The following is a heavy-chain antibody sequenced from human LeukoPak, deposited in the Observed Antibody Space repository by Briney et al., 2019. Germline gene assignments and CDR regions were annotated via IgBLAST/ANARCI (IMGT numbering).Heavy chain of an antibody. V-gene: IGHV4-38-2*02. Sequence: PGGPLTLSCAPSGFTDTTKSMAWLRQAPGKGLEWIGNIFHDGSAYYNPSLKSRVSISVDTSTKRFSLRLRSVTSADTAVYYCARDARYIDCEGWFDPWGQGILVTVSS. D-gene: IGHD2-21*02. CDR2: IFHDGSA. J-gene: IGHJ5*02. CDR3: ARDARYIDCEGWFDP. CDR1: GFTDTTKS.